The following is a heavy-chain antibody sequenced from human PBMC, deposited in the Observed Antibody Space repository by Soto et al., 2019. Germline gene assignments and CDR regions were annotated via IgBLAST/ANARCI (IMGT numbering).Heavy chain of an antibody. CDR1: GLTFSGSA. J-gene: IGHJ6*02. D-gene: IGHD6-6*01. Sequence: EVQLVESGGGLVQPGGSLKLSCAASGLTFSGSAMHWVRQASGKGLEWVGRIRSKANSYATAYAASVKGRFTISRDDSKNTAYLQMNSLKTEDTAVYYCTRLRLGYSSSSPYYYYGMDVWGQGTTVTVSS. CDR3: TRLRLGYSSSSPYYYYGMDV. CDR2: IRSKANSYAT. V-gene: IGHV3-73*02.